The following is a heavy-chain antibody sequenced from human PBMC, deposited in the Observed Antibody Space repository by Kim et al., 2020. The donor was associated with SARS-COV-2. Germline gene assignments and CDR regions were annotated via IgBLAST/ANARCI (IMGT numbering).Heavy chain of an antibody. D-gene: IGHD2-15*01. CDR2: TRNKANSYTT. V-gene: IGHV3-72*01. CDR3: ARGPQCSGGRCHRSEFNS. J-gene: IGHJ4*02. CDR1: GFTFSDHY. Sequence: GGSLRLSCVASGFTFSDHYMDWVRQGPGKGLEWVGRTRNKANSYTTEYAASVKGRFTISRDDSKNSLYLQINSLKTEDTAVYYCARGPQCSGGRCHRSEFNSWGQGTLVTVSS.